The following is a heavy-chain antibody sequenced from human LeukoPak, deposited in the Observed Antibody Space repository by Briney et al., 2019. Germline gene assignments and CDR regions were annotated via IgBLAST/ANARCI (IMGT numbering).Heavy chain of an antibody. V-gene: IGHV3-30*02. Sequence: PGGSLRLSCAASGFTFSSYGMHWVRQAPGKGLEWVAFIRYDGSNKYYADSVKGRFTISRDNSKNTLYPQMNSLRAEDTAVYYCAKDDVGAVTTHRGYYYYMDVWGKGTTVTVSS. CDR1: GFTFSSYG. CDR2: IRYDGSNK. D-gene: IGHD4-17*01. CDR3: AKDDVGAVTTHRGYYYYMDV. J-gene: IGHJ6*03.